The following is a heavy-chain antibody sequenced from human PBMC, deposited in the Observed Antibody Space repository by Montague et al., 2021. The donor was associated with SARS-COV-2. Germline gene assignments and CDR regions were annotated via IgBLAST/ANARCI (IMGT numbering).Heavy chain of an antibody. CDR3: ARAYCGGDCYFYWYFDL. V-gene: IGHV6-1*01. Sequence: CAISGDSVADIRRRSDGHTSDLQSRFECVCSPYYRTKWYNDYAVSVKSRVIINPDTSNNRISLQLNSVTPEDTAVYYCARAYCGGDCYFYWYFDLWGRGTLVTVSS. CDR1: GDSVADIRRR. D-gene: IGHD2-21*02. CDR2: PYYRTKWYN. J-gene: IGHJ2*01.